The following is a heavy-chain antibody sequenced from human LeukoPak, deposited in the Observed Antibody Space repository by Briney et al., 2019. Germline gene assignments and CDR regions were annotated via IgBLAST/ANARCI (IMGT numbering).Heavy chain of an antibody. CDR2: MNPNSSNT. D-gene: IGHD3-10*01. V-gene: IGHV1-8*01. CDR3: ARACGGDCGSGSYGHGGFDP. J-gene: IGHJ5*02. Sequence: ASVKVSCKASGYTFTSYDINWVRQATGQGLEWMGCMNPNSSNTGYAQKFQGRVTMTRNTSISTDYMELSSLRSEDKAVYYCARACGGDCGSGSYGHGGFDPWGQGTLVTVCS. CDR1: GYTFTSYD.